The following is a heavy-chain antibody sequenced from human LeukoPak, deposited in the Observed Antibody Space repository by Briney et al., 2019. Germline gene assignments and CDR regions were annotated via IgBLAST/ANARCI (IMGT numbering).Heavy chain of an antibody. CDR3: ARASGKGGFDY. V-gene: IGHV3-9*01. D-gene: IGHD3-10*01. J-gene: IGHJ4*02. Sequence: GGSLRLSCAASGFTFDDYAMHWVRQAPGKGLEWVSGITWNSDNIEYADSVKGRFTISRDNAKNTLYLQMNSLRTEDTALYYCARASGKGGFDYWGQGTLVTVSS. CDR2: ITWNSDNI. CDR1: GFTFDDYA.